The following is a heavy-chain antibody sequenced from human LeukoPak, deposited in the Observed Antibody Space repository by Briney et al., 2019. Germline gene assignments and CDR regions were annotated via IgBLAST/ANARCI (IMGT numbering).Heavy chain of an antibody. CDR2: IYPGDSDT. J-gene: IGHJ4*02. Sequence: GESLKISCKGSGYSFTTYWIGWVRQMPGKGLEWMGIIYPGDSDTRYRPSFQGQVTISADKPISTAYLQWNSLKASDTAVYYCARLAVAGLDYWGQGTLVTVSS. CDR1: GYSFTTYW. V-gene: IGHV5-51*01. D-gene: IGHD6-19*01. CDR3: ARLAVAGLDY.